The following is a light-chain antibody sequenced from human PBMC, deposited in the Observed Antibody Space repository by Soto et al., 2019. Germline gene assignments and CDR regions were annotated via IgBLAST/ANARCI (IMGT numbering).Light chain of an antibody. CDR2: GND. V-gene: IGLV1-47*01. CDR3: AAGEAGLKVV. Sequence: QYVLTQPPSASGTPGQRVTISCSGSSSNIGNKYVDWYQQVPGTAPKLLIYGNDQRPSGVPDRFSGSKSGTSASLAISGLRSEDEADYYWAAGEAGLKVVFGGGPQLTV. J-gene: IGLJ2*01. CDR1: SSNIGNKY.